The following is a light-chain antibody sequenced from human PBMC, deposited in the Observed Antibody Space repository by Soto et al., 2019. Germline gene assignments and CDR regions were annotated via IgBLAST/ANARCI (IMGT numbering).Light chain of an antibody. Sequence: EIVLTQSPGTLSLSPGERATLSCRASLSISSSYLAWYQQKPGQAPRLLIYGASGRATGIPDRFSGSGSGTDFTLTISRLEPEDFAVYFCQQYGGSPWTFGQGTKVEIK. CDR2: GAS. J-gene: IGKJ1*01. CDR1: LSISSSY. CDR3: QQYGGSPWT. V-gene: IGKV3-20*01.